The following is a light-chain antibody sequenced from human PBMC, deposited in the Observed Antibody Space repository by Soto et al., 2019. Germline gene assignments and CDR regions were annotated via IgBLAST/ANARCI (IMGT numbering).Light chain of an antibody. Sequence: EKVMTQSPATLSVSPGERATLSCRASQSVSSNLAWYQQKPGQAPRLLISGASTRATGIPARFSGSGSGTEFTLTISSPQSEDFAVYYCQQYNNWPPTFGQGTKVEIK. CDR1: QSVSSN. J-gene: IGKJ1*01. V-gene: IGKV3-15*01. CDR2: GAS. CDR3: QQYNNWPPT.